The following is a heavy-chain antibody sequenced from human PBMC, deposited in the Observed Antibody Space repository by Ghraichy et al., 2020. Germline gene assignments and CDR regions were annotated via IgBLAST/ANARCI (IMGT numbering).Heavy chain of an antibody. CDR1: GFTFSSYS. CDR2: ISSSSSYI. Sequence: GGSLRLSCAASGFTFSSYSMNWVRQAPGKGLEWVSSISSSSSYIYYADSVKGRFTISRDNAKNSLYLQMNSLRAEDTAVYYCAREETPSYYYYGMDVWGQGTTVTVSS. J-gene: IGHJ6*02. CDR3: AREETPSYYYYGMDV. V-gene: IGHV3-21*01. D-gene: IGHD4-23*01.